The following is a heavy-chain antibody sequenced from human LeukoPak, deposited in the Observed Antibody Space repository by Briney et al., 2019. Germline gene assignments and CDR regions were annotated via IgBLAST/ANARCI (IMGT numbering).Heavy chain of an antibody. Sequence: GGSLRLSCAASGFTFSDHYMDWVRQAPGEGLEWVGRIRNKPNSYTTEYAASVKGRFIISRDDSKNSLYLQMNSLKTEDTAMYYCARALVTTWSSHYFDYWGQGTLVTVSS. CDR3: ARALVTTWSSHYFDY. CDR1: GFTFSDHY. CDR2: IRNKPNSYTT. D-gene: IGHD4-17*01. J-gene: IGHJ4*02. V-gene: IGHV3-72*01.